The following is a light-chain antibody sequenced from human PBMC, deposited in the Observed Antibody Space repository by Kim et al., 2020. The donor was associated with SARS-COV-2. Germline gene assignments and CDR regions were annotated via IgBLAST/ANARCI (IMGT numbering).Light chain of an antibody. CDR2: GNT. CDR1: RSNIGAGYD. V-gene: IGLV1-40*01. J-gene: IGLJ1*01. CDR3: QSYDSAVSGYV. Sequence: QRVTSSCTGSRSNIGAGYDVHWYQQLPGTAPKLLIYGNTNRPSGVPVRFSGSKSDTSASLAITGLQAEDEADYYCQSYDSAVSGYVFGGGTKVTVL.